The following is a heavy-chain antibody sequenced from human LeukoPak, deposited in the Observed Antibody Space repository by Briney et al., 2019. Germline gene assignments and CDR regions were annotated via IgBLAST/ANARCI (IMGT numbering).Heavy chain of an antibody. D-gene: IGHD3-10*01. CDR2: ISGSGGST. CDR1: GFTFSSYA. Sequence: GGSLRLSCAASGFTFSSYAMSWVRQAPGKGLEWVSAISGSGGSTYYADSVKGRFTISRDNSKNTLYLQMNSLRAEDTAVYYCAKSQYYGSGVYYYYYMDVWGKGTTVTVSS. CDR3: AKSQYYGSGVYYYYYMDV. J-gene: IGHJ6*03. V-gene: IGHV3-23*01.